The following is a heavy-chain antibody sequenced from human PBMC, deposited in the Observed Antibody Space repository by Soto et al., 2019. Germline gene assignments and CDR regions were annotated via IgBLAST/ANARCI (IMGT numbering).Heavy chain of an antibody. Sequence: ASVKVSCKASGYTFTSYAIHWVRQAPGQRLEWMGWINANSGNTKYAQKFQGRVTMTRDTSISTAYMELSRLRSDDTAVYYCARDITVTTVGIAFDIWGQGTMVTVSS. J-gene: IGHJ3*02. CDR2: INANSGNT. V-gene: IGHV1-3*01. CDR3: ARDITVTTVGIAFDI. CDR1: GYTFTSYA. D-gene: IGHD4-17*01.